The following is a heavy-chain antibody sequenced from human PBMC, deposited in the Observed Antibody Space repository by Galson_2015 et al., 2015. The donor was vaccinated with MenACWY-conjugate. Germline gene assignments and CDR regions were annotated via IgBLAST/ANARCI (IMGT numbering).Heavy chain of an antibody. D-gene: IGHD5-12*01. Sequence: SLRLSCAASGFTFSSYAMHWVRQAPGKGLECASAISSNGGSTYYADSVKGRFTISRDNSKNTLYLQMSSLRAEDTAVYYCVKVSSSGYDYFDYWGQGTLVTVSS. CDR2: ISSNGGST. CDR1: GFTFSSYA. J-gene: IGHJ4*02. CDR3: VKVSSSGYDYFDY. V-gene: IGHV3-64D*06.